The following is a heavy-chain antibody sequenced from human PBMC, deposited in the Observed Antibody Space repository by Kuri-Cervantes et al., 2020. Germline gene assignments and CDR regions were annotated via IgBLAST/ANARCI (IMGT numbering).Heavy chain of an antibody. CDR3: ARDRSSGWTYYFDY. Sequence: GESLKISCAASGFTFSSYAMHWVRQAPGKGLEWVAVISYDGSSKYYADSVKGRFTISRDNSKNTLYLQMNSLRAEDTAVYYCARDRSSGWTYYFDYWGQGTLVTVSS. CDR1: GFTFSSYA. CDR2: ISYDGSSK. D-gene: IGHD6-19*01. J-gene: IGHJ4*02. V-gene: IGHV3-30-3*01.